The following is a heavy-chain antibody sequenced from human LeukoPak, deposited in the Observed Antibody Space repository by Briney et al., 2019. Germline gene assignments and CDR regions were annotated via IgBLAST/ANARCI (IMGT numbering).Heavy chain of an antibody. CDR1: GGSIRSYY. Sequence: NPSETLSLTCTVSGGSIRSYYWSWIRRPPGKGLEWIAYIYYSGSTNYNPSLKSRVTISVDTSENQFSLKLSSVTAADTAVYYCARVYYSNSYDYWYFDLWGRGTLVTVSS. V-gene: IGHV4-59*01. CDR3: ARVYYSNSYDYWYFDL. CDR2: IYYSGST. J-gene: IGHJ2*01. D-gene: IGHD6-13*01.